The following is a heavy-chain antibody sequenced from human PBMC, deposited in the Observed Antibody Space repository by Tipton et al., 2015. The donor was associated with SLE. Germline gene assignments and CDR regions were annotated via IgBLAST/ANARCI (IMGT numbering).Heavy chain of an antibody. Sequence: QSGPEVKKPGSSVKVSCKASGGTFSSYAISWVRQAPGQGLEWMGGIIPILGIANYAQKFQGRVTITADKSTSTAYMELSSLRSEDTAVYYCATEETTVTSYYYYGMDVWGQGTTVTVSS. D-gene: IGHD4-17*01. CDR3: ATEETTVTSYYYYGMDV. CDR1: GGTFSSYA. CDR2: IIPILGIA. J-gene: IGHJ6*02. V-gene: IGHV1-69*04.